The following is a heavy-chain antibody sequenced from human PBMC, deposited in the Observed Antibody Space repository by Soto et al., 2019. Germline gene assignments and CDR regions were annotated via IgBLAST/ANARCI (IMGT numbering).Heavy chain of an antibody. J-gene: IGHJ6*03. CDR2: VSGSGDST. Sequence: EVQLLESGGGLVQPGGSLRLSCAASGFIFSNYAMTWVRQAPGKGLEWVSTVSGSGDSTYSADSVKGRSTFSRDNSKNSLYVQMNSVRAEDTAVYYCASSSGDYRDYSYYCMDVWGKGPTVTVSS. D-gene: IGHD4-17*01. CDR1: GFIFSNYA. V-gene: IGHV3-23*01. CDR3: ASSSGDYRDYSYYCMDV.